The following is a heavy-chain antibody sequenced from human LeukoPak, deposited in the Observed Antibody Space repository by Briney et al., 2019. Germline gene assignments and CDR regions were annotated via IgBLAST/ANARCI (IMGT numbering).Heavy chain of an antibody. CDR3: SRIQSRIIAARPGNPAFDY. J-gene: IGHJ4*02. CDR2: ISTYNDNT. CDR1: GYNVTSYD. Sequence: ASVKVSCKASGYNVTSYDISWVRQAPGQGLEWMGWISTYNDNTHYAQKLQGRVTMTTDTSTSTVYMELKSLRSDDTAVYYCSRIQSRIIAARPGNPAFDYWGRGTLVTVSS. V-gene: IGHV1-18*01. D-gene: IGHD6-6*01.